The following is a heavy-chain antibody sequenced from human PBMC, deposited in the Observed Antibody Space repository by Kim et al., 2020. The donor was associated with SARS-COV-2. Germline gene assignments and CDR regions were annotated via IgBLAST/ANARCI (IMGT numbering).Heavy chain of an antibody. CDR1: GYSISSGYY. V-gene: IGHV4-38-2*02. Sequence: SETLSLTCTVSGYSISSGYYWGWIRQPPGKGLEWMGSNYHSGSTSYNPSLKSRVTIAVATSKHQFSLKLSSATAADTAVFYAGGVVFPSSFWYPSYYYG. D-gene: IGHD3-3*01. CDR3: GGVVFPSSFWYPSYYYG. CDR2: NYHSGST. J-gene: IGHJ6*01.